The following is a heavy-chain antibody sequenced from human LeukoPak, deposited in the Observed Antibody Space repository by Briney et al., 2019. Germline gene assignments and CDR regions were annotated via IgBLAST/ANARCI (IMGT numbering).Heavy chain of an antibody. D-gene: IGHD2-21*02. CDR1: GGTFSSYA. J-gene: IGHJ5*02. Sequence: GASVKVSCKASGGTFSSYAISWVRQAPGQGLEWMGGIIPIFGTANYARKFQGRVTITADESTSTAYMELSSLRSEDTAVYYCARAFGDWGPNWFDPWGQGTLVTVSS. V-gene: IGHV1-69*13. CDR3: ARAFGDWGPNWFDP. CDR2: IIPIFGTA.